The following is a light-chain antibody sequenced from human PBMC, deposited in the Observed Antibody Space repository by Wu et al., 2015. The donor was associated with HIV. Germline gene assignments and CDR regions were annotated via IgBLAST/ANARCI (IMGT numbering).Light chain of an antibody. V-gene: IGKV1-13*02. J-gene: IGKJ5*01. Sequence: AIQLTQSPSSLSASIGDRVNITCRASQDIFTYLAWYQQTPGKAPRVLIYDASTLQSGVSSRFSGSGSGADFTLTISGLQREDFTIYFCQQLNSFSPSPFGQGSRLEI. CDR2: DAS. CDR1: QDIFTY. CDR3: QQLNSFSPSP.